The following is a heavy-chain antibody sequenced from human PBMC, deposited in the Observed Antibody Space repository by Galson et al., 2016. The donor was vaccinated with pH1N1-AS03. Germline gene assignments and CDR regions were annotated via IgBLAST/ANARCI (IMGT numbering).Heavy chain of an antibody. CDR2: VKGVFRTT. J-gene: IGHJ4*02. V-gene: IGHV1-69*05. Sequence: SVKVSCKASGLTFSSYAISWVRQAPGQGLEWMGGVKGVFRTTNYAQKFQGRITITMDQSTGTDYMEVSSLRAEDTAVYYCATAGNYFDIRRFDYWGQGTPVTVFS. CDR1: GLTFSSYA. CDR3: ATAGNYFDIRRFDY. D-gene: IGHD3-9*01.